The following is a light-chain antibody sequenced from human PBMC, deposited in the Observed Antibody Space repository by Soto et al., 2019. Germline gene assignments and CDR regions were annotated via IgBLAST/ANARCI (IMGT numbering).Light chain of an antibody. CDR3: QQYCSSPT. CDR1: QSVSSSY. CDR2: GAS. Sequence: IVFAQSPGTFSICPDDRSALSCRASQSVSSSYLAWYQQKPGPAPRLLIYGASSRATGIPDRFSGSGSGTDFTLTISRLETEDFAVYYCQQYCSSPTFGQGTNVDIK. V-gene: IGKV3-20*01. J-gene: IGKJ1*01.